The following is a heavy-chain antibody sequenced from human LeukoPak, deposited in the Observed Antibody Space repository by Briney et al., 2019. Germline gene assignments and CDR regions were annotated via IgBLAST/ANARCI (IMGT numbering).Heavy chain of an antibody. CDR1: DDSITMYY. CDR3: ARGRVSSSTWYSTYYYYFYMDV. J-gene: IGHJ6*03. CDR2: VDHTGST. D-gene: IGHD1-1*01. Sequence: SETLSLTCSVSDDSITMYYWTWIRQPPGKGLEWIGYVDHTGSTNFNPSLNGRVSISGDTTKNLFSLRLRSVTAADTAVYFCARGRVSSSTWYSTYYYYFYMDVWGKGTMVTVSS. V-gene: IGHV4-59*01.